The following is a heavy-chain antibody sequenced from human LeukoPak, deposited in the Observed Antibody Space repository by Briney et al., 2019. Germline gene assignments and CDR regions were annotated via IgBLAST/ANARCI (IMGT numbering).Heavy chain of an antibody. Sequence: ASVKVSCKASGYTFTGYYMHWVRQAPGQGLEWMGWINPNSGGTNYAQKFQGRVTMTRDTSTSTVYMELSSLRSEDTAVYYCARAYGSGNYYPFDYWGQGTLVIVAS. D-gene: IGHD3-10*01. CDR3: ARAYGSGNYYPFDY. J-gene: IGHJ4*02. CDR1: GYTFTGYY. CDR2: INPNSGGT. V-gene: IGHV1-2*02.